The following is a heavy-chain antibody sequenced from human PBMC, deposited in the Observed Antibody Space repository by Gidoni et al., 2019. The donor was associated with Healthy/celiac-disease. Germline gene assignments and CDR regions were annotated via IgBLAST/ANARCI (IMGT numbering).Heavy chain of an antibody. V-gene: IGHV3-11*01. CDR1: GFTFSAYY. CDR2: ISSSGSTK. J-gene: IGHJ4*02. CDR3: ARGGNGPGIAAAGGFDY. Sequence: VQLVESGGVLVKPGGSLRLSCAPSGFTFSAYYMSWIRQAPGKGLEWVSYISSSGSTKYYADSEKGRCTSTRDNAKNSLYLQMNSLRAEDTAVYYCARGGNGPGIAAAGGFDYWGQGTLVTVSS. D-gene: IGHD6-13*01.